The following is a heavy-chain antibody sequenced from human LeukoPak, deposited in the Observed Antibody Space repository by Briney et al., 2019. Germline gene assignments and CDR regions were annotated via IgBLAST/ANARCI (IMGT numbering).Heavy chain of an antibody. D-gene: IGHD4-17*01. CDR1: EFTLSSYS. CDR2: ISSSSYI. V-gene: IGHV3-21*01. J-gene: IGHJ4*02. CDR3: ARVEYGDPPYYFDY. Sequence: GGSLRRSCAASEFTLSSYSMNWVRQSPGKGLEWVSSISSSSYIYYADSVKGRFTISRDNAKNSLYLQMNSLRAEDTVVYYCARVEYGDPPYYFDYWGQGTLVTVSS.